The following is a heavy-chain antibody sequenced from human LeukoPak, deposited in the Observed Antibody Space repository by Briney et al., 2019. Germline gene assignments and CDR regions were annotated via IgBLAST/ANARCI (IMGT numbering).Heavy chain of an antibody. D-gene: IGHD3-3*01. CDR1: GGSISSSSYY. CDR3: ARRSSAEFWSGLYEGFWFDP. V-gene: IGHV4-39*01. J-gene: IGHJ5*02. Sequence: SETLSLTCTVSGGSISSSSYYWGWIRQPPGKGLEWIGSIYYSGSTYYNPSLKSRVTISVDTSKNQFSLKLSSVTAADTAVYYCARRSSAEFWSGLYEGFWFDPWGQGTLVTVSS. CDR2: IYYSGST.